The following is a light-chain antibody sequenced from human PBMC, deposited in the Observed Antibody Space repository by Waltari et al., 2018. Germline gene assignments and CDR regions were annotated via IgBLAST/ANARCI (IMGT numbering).Light chain of an antibody. J-gene: IGKJ4*01. CDR3: QHYDGSVVT. Sequence: DTVLTQSPDTVSLSPGDRGTLSCRASQSVTSIALSWFQQRPGQASRLLIYGASNRATDIPDRFSGSGSGTDFTLTISRLEPEDFAVYYCQHYDGSVVTFGGGTKVEI. CDR1: QSVTSIA. CDR2: GAS. V-gene: IGKV3-20*01.